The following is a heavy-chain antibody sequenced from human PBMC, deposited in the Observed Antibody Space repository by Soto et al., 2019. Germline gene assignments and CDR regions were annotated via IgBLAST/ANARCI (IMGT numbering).Heavy chain of an antibody. CDR1: GFTFNNAW. D-gene: IGHD1-26*01. Sequence: GGSLRLSCAASGFTFNNAWMAWVRQAPGKGLECVGRIKNKAEGGTTEYTAPVKGRFTISRDDSKNTLYLQMNSLKTEDTAVYYCTTYSGTSLDFWGQGTLVTVSS. CDR2: IKNKAEGGTT. J-gene: IGHJ4*01. CDR3: TTYSGTSLDF. V-gene: IGHV3-15*05.